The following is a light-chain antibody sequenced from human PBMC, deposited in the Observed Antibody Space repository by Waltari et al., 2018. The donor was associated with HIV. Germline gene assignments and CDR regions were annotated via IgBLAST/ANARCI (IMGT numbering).Light chain of an antibody. CDR2: GAS. CDR3: QQYGWIT. V-gene: IGKV3-20*01. Sequence: EFVLTQSPGTLPSSPGASASLACRASQSVSSSYLAWYQQKPGQAPMLLIYGASSRATGIPDRFSGSGSGTDFTLTISRLEPEDFAVYYCQQYGWITFGQGTRLEIK. J-gene: IGKJ5*01. CDR1: QSVSSSY.